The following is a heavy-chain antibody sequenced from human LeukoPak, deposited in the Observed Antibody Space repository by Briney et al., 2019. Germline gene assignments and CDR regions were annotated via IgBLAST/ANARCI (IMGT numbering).Heavy chain of an antibody. CDR3: ARYRGPTRKAGYFDV. CDR2: ISDRSSTI. CDR1: GFTFTEYS. D-gene: IGHD3-10*01. V-gene: IGHV3-48*04. J-gene: IGHJ6*03. Sequence: GGSLRLSCAASGFTFTEYSIIWVRQAPGKGLEWVSFISDISDRSSTIHYADSVKGRFTISKDNAERSVYLHMNTLRADDTAVYYCARYRGPTRKAGYFDVWGKGTMVTVSS.